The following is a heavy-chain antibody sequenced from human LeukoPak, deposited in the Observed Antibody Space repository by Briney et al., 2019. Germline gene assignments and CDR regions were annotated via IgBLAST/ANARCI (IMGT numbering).Heavy chain of an antibody. V-gene: IGHV4-39*07. D-gene: IGHD3-3*01. J-gene: IGHJ5*02. CDR3: ARVLPVLRFLEWLPNWFDP. CDR2: IYYSGST. CDR1: GGSISSSSYY. Sequence: PSETLSLTCTVSGGSISSSSYYWGWIRQPPGKGLEWIGSIYYSGSTLYNPSLKSRVTISVDTSKNQFSLKLSSVTAADTAVYYCARVLPVLRFLEWLPNWFDPWGQGTLVTVSS.